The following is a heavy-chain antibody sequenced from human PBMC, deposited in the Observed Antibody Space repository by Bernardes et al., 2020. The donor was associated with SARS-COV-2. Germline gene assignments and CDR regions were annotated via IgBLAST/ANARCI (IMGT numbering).Heavy chain of an antibody. J-gene: IGHJ5*02. D-gene: IGHD3-3*01. CDR3: ARDRRNITIFGVVIGGTSNWFDP. CDR1: GYTFTSYA. V-gene: IGHV1-3*01. CDR2: INAGNGNT. Sequence: ASVKVSCKASGYTFTSYAMHWVRQAPGQRLEWMGWINAGNGNTKYSQKFQGRVTITRDTSASTAYMELSSLRSEDTAVYYCARDRRNITIFGVVIGGTSNWFDPWGQGTLVTVSS.